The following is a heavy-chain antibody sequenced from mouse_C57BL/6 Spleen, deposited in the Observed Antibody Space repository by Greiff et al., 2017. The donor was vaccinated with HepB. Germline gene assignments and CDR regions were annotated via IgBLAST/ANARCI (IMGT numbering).Heavy chain of an antibody. D-gene: IGHD2-4*01. CDR1: GYSFTGYY. CDR3: ARRDDYGFAY. J-gene: IGHJ3*01. Sequence: EVQLQQSGPELVKPGASVKISCKASGYSFTGYYMNWVKQSPEKSLEWIGEINPSTGGTTYNQKFKAKATLTVDKSSSTAYMQLKSLTSEDSAVYYFARRDDYGFAYLGQGTLVTVSA. CDR2: INPSTGGT. V-gene: IGHV1-42*01.